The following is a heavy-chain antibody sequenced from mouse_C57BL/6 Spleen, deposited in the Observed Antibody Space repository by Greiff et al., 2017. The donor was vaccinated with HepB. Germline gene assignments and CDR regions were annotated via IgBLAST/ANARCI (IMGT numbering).Heavy chain of an antibody. CDR3: TTYGQLRLRTWFAY. D-gene: IGHD3-2*02. J-gene: IGHJ3*01. V-gene: IGHV14-4*01. CDR1: GFNIKDDY. CDR2: IDPENGDT. Sequence: EVQLQQSGAELVRPGASVKLSCTASGFNIKDDYMHWVKQRPEQGLEWIGWIDPENGDTEYASKFQGKATITADTSSNTAYLQLSSLTSEDTAVYYCTTYGQLRLRTWFAYWGQRTLVTVSA.